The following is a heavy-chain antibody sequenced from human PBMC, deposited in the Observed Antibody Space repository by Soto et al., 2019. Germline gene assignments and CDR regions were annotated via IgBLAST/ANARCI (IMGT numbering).Heavy chain of an antibody. V-gene: IGHV3-23*01. J-gene: IGHJ3*02. CDR2: ISGSGGST. CDR1: GFTFSSYA. CDR3: AKIPHSSSWYLDDFAI. D-gene: IGHD6-13*01. Sequence: EVQLLESGGGLVQPGGSLRLSCAASGFTFSSYAMSWVRQAPGKGLEWVSAISGSGGSTYYADSVKGRFTISRDNSKNTLYLQMNSLRAEDTAVYYCAKIPHSSSWYLDDFAIWGQGTMVTVSS.